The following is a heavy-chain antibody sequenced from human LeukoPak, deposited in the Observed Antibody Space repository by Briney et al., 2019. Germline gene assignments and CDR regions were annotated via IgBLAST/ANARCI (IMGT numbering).Heavy chain of an antibody. V-gene: IGHV3-7*01. CDR3: ARDLAYSRLDY. Sequence: GSLRLSCAASGFTFSSSAMSWVRQAPGKGLEWVASINPDGNKKYSADSVKGRFTISRDNAENSLYLQMNSLRVEDTAFYYCARDLAYSRLDYWGQGMLVTVSS. CDR1: GFTFSSSA. J-gene: IGHJ4*02. CDR2: INPDGNKK. D-gene: IGHD5-18*01.